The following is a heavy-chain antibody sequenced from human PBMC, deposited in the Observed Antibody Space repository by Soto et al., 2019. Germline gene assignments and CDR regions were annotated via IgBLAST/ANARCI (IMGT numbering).Heavy chain of an antibody. CDR1: GFTFDDYA. Sequence: EVQLVESGGGLVQPGRSLRLSCGASGFTFDDYAMHWVRQAPGKGLEWVSGISWNSGSIAYADSVKGRFTISRDNAKNSLYLQMTMLTPEDTALYYCAKDFSDIWDYRRDFDYWGQGTLVTVS. V-gene: IGHV3-9*01. D-gene: IGHD1-7*01. CDR2: ISWNSGSI. CDR3: AKDFSDIWDYRRDFDY. J-gene: IGHJ4*02.